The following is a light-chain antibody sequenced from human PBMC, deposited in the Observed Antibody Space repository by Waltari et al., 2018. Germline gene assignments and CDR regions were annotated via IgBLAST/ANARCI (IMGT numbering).Light chain of an antibody. CDR3: SSYTPTSILV. CDR2: DVT. V-gene: IGLV2-14*03. CDR1: SRDGGAYNF. J-gene: IGLJ2*01. Sequence: QSALTQPASVSGSPGQSLTLPCSGTSRDGGAYNFVSWYQQHPGTPPNLLIHDVTKRPSGVSGRFSGSKSGNTASLTISGLQPEDEADYFCSSYTPTSILVFGGGTKLTV.